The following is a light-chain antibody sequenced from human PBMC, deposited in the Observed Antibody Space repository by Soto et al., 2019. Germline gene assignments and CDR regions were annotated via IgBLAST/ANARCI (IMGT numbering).Light chain of an antibody. CDR2: EVS. CDR3: SSYTNVNTIYV. V-gene: IGLV2-14*01. CDR1: SSDVGGYNY. Sequence: QSVLTLPASVSGSPGQSIAISCTGTSSDVGGYNYVSWYQHHPGKAPKLMIYEVSNRPSGVSNRFSGSKSGNTASLTISGLQDEDEADYHCSSYTNVNTIYVLGTGTKVTVL. J-gene: IGLJ1*01.